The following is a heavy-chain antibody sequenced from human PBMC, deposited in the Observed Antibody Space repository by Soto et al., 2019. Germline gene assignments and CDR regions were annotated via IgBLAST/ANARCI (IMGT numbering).Heavy chain of an antibody. V-gene: IGHV4-34*01. J-gene: IGHJ4*02. CDR1: GGSFSGYY. D-gene: IGHD4-17*01. CDR2: INHSGGT. CDR3: ERGQKMTTVTTFDY. Sequence: SETLSLTCAVYGGSFSGYYWSWIRQPPGKGLEGIGEINHSGGTNYNPSLKSRVKISVETSKKKFSLKLRSVTAEDTAVYYCERGQKMTTVTTFDYWGQGTLVTVS.